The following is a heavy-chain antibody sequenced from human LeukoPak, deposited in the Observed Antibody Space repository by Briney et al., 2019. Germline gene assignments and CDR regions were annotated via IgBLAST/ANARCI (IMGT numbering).Heavy chain of an antibody. V-gene: IGHV3-64*01. CDR2: ISSNGGST. Sequence: GGSLRLSCAASGFTFSSYAMHWVRQAPGKGLEYVSAISSNGGSTYYANSVKGRFTISRDNSKNTLYLQMGSLRAEDMAVYYCARAIWGSSDAFDIWGQGTMVTVSS. D-gene: IGHD2-15*01. J-gene: IGHJ3*02. CDR3: ARAIWGSSDAFDI. CDR1: GFTFSSYA.